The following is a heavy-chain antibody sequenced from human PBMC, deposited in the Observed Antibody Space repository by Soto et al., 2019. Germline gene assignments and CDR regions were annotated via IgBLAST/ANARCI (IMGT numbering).Heavy chain of an antibody. V-gene: IGHV4-59*01. CDR1: GGSISSYY. J-gene: IGHJ4*02. D-gene: IGHD3-22*01. CDR3: GRNNGRENYYDSSGYWYYFDY. Sequence: PSETLSLTCTVSGGSISSYYWSWIRQPPGKGLEWIGYIYYSGSTNYKSSLKSRVTISVDTSKNQFSLKLSSVTAADTAVYYCGRNNGRENYYDSSGYWYYFDYWGQGTLVTVSS. CDR2: IYYSGST.